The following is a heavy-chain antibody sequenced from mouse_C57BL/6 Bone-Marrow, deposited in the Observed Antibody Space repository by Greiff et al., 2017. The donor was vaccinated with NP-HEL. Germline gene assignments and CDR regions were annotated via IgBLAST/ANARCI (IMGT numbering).Heavy chain of an antibody. CDR1: GFSLTSYG. J-gene: IGHJ2*01. Sequence: VQRVESGPGLVQPSQSLSITCTVSGFSLTSYGVHWVRQSPGKGLEWLGVIWSGGSTDYNAAFISRLSISKDNSKSQVFFKMNSLQADDTAIYYCARGDGSLDYWGQGTTLTVSS. CDR3: ARGDGSLDY. CDR2: IWSGGST. V-gene: IGHV2-2*01. D-gene: IGHD2-3*01.